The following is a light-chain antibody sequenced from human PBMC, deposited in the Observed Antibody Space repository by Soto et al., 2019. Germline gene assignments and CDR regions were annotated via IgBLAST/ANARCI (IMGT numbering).Light chain of an antibody. CDR2: GNS. V-gene: IGLV1-40*01. J-gene: IGLJ3*02. CDR3: QSYDSGQSGHVL. CDR1: NSNIGAGYD. Sequence: QSVLTQPPSVSGAPGQGVTISCTGNNSNIGAGYDVLWYQQLPGTAPRLLIYGNSNRPSGVPDRFAGSKSGTSASVVITGLQADDEADYYCQSYDSGQSGHVLFGGGTKVTVL.